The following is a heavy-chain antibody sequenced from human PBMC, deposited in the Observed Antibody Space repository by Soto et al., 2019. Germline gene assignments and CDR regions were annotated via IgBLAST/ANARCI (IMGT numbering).Heavy chain of an antibody. CDR1: GGTFSSYA. D-gene: IGHD6-13*01. CDR3: ASTGYSSSWDNFDY. V-gene: IGHV1-69*13. Sequence: GASVKVSCKASGGTFSSYAISWVRQAPGQGLEWMGGIIPIFGTANYAQKFQGRVTITADESTSTAYMELSSLRSEDTAVYYCASTGYSSSWDNFDYWGQGTLVTVSS. CDR2: IIPIFGTA. J-gene: IGHJ4*02.